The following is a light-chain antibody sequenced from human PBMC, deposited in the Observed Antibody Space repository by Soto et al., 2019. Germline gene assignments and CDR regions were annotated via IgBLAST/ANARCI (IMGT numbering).Light chain of an antibody. CDR3: GSWDTSLSTVV. CDR2: DNE. Sequence: QSVLTQPPSVSAAPGQKVTISCSGSSSNIGSGYVSWNQRVPGTAPKPLIYDNEKRPSGTPDRFSGSKSGTSATLGITGLQTGDEADYYCGSWDTSLSTVVFGGGTKLTVL. V-gene: IGLV1-51*01. J-gene: IGLJ2*01. CDR1: SSNIGSGY.